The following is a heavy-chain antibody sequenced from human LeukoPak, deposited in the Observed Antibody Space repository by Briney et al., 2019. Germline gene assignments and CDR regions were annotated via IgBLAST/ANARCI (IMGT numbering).Heavy chain of an antibody. J-gene: IGHJ4*02. CDR1: GFTFSSYE. CDR3: ARDSRDCGGDCYSDY. V-gene: IGHV3-48*03. CDR2: ISSSGSTI. Sequence: GGSLRLSCAASGFTFSSYEMSWVREAPGKGLEWVSYISSSGSTIYYADSVKGRFTISRDNAKNSLYLQMNRLRAEDTAVYYCARDSRDCGGDCYSDYWGQGTLVTVSS. D-gene: IGHD2-21*02.